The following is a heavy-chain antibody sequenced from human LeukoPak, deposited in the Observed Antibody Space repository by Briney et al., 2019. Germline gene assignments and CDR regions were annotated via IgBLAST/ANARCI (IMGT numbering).Heavy chain of an antibody. V-gene: IGHV1-18*01. D-gene: IGHD2-2*01. CDR2: ISAYNGDT. J-gene: IGHJ4*02. CDR1: GYIFRTYA. Sequence: ASVKVSCKTSGYIFRTYAITWVRQAPGQGLEWMGWISAYNGDTKFAQKFQGRVTMTTDTSTSTAYMELRSLRSDDTAVYYCARPLYCTRTSCNDYWGQGTLVTVSS. CDR3: ARPLYCTRTSCNDY.